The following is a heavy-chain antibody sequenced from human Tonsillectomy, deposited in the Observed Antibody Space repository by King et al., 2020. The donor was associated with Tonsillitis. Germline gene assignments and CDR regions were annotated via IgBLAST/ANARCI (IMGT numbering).Heavy chain of an antibody. CDR3: TAEGYSFGCHSLDS. D-gene: IGHD5-18*01. Sequence: VQLVESGGGLVKPGGSLRLSCEASGFTLSDAWMSWVRQAPGKGLEWVGRIRNTARGGTTDYAAPVKGRFTISRDDSNNNLYLQMNSLKTEDTAVYYCTAEGYSFGCHSLDSWGQGTQVTVSS. CDR1: GFTLSDAW. J-gene: IGHJ4*02. CDR2: IRNTARGGTT. V-gene: IGHV3-15*01.